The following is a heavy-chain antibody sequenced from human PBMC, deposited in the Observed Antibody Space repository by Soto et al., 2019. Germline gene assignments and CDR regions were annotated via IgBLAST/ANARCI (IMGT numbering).Heavy chain of an antibody. CDR2: IFYLGSS. Sequence: PSETLSLTCTVSGDSIISSDFYWGWVRQPPGKGLEWIGSIFYLGSSYYNPSLKSRVTMSVDTSKNQFSPRLRSVTAADTALYFCARHSLALRKNNWFDPWGQGIMVTVS. CDR3: ARHSLALRKNNWFDP. V-gene: IGHV4-39*01. CDR1: GDSIISSDFY. J-gene: IGHJ5*02. D-gene: IGHD3-3*02.